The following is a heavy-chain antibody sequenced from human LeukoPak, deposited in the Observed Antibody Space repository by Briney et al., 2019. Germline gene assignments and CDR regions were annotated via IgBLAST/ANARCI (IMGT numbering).Heavy chain of an antibody. CDR1: GYTFTSNY. CDR2: IYPRDGST. J-gene: IGHJ4*02. CDR3: ARDQEGFDY. Sequence: ASVTVSCKASGYTFTSNYIHWVRQAPGQGLEWMGMIYPRDGSTSYAQKFQGKVTVTRDTSTSTVHMELSGLRSEDTAVYYCARDQEGFDYWGQGTLVTVSS. V-gene: IGHV1-46*01.